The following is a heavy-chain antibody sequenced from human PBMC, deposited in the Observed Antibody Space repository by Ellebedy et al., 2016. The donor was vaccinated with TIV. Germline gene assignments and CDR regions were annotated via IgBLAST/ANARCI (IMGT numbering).Heavy chain of an antibody. J-gene: IGHJ3*02. V-gene: IGHV3-74*01. D-gene: IGHD3-9*01. Sequence: GESLKISCGASGFAFSSNWMYWVRQDRGKGLVWVSRINSAGSSTRYADSVKGRFTISRDNAKNTLYLQMNSLRAEDTAVYYCARWDFDSFNAFDIWGQGTMVTVSS. CDR2: INSAGSST. CDR3: ARWDFDSFNAFDI. CDR1: GFAFSSNW.